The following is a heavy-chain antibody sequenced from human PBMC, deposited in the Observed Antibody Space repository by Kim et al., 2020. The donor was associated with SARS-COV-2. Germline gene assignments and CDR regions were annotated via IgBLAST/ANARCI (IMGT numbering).Heavy chain of an antibody. CDR1: GGTFSSYA. V-gene: IGHV1-69*13. CDR3: ASHLAGIATYGDGMDV. J-gene: IGHJ6*02. D-gene: IGHD6-13*01. CDR2: IIPIFGKA. Sequence: SVKVSCKASGGTFSSYAISWVRQAPGQGLEWMGGIIPIFGKAKYAQKFQGRVTITVDESTSTAYMELSSLRSEDTAVYYCASHLAGIATYGDGMDVWGQGNPFTVSS.